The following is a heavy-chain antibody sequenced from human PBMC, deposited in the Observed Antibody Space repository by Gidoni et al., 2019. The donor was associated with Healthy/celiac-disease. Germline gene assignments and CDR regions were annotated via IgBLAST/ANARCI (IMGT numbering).Heavy chain of an antibody. CDR3: ARSRIWSGYYPAAEFDY. D-gene: IGHD3-3*01. CDR2: IIPIFGTA. J-gene: IGHJ4*02. Sequence: QVQLVQSGAEVKKPGSSVKVSCTASGGTFSSYAISWVRQAPGQGLEWMGGIIPIFGTANNAQKFQGRVTITADEATSTAYMELSSLRSEDTAVYYCARSRIWSGYYPAAEFDYWGQGTLVTVSS. CDR1: GGTFSSYA. V-gene: IGHV1-69*12.